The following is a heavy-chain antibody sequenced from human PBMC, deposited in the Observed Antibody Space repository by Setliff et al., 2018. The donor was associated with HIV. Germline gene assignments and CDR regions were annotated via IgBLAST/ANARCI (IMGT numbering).Heavy chain of an antibody. Sequence: KTSETLSLTCTVSGGSISSHYWSWIRQPPGKGLEWIGYIYYSGSTNSNPSLKGRVSMSVDTSKNQFSLKLSSVTAADTAVYYCARGDFYGTRNYFDYWGQGTLVTVS. D-gene: IGHD2-8*01. CDR2: IYYSGST. CDR3: ARGDFYGTRNYFDY. CDR1: GGSISSHY. J-gene: IGHJ4*02. V-gene: IGHV4-59*11.